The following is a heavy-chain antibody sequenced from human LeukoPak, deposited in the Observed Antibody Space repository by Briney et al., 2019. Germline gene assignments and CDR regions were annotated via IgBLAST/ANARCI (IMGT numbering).Heavy chain of an antibody. D-gene: IGHD2-2*01. CDR2: IYYSGST. Sequence: SETLSLTCTVSGGSISSYYWSWIRQTPGKGLEWIGYIYYSGSTNYNPSLKSRVTISVDTSKNQFSLKLSSVTAADTAVYYCARNPMWEEYHLLSGKDAFDIWGQGTMVTVSS. CDR1: GGSISSYY. J-gene: IGHJ3*02. V-gene: IGHV4-59*01. CDR3: ARNPMWEEYHLLSGKDAFDI.